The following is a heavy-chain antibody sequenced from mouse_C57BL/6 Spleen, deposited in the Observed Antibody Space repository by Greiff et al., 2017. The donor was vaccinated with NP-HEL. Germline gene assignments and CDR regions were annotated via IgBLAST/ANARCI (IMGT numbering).Heavy chain of an antibody. V-gene: IGHV1-26*01. J-gene: IGHJ2*01. CDR2: INPNNGGT. CDR1: GYTFTDYY. D-gene: IGHD2-3*01. CDR3: ARGGDGYHFDY. Sequence: VQLQQSGPELVKPGASVKISCKASGYTFTDYYMNWVKQSHGKSLEWIGDINPNNGGTSYNQKFKGKATLTVDKSSSTAYMELRSLTSEDSAVYYCARGGDGYHFDYWGQGTTLTVSS.